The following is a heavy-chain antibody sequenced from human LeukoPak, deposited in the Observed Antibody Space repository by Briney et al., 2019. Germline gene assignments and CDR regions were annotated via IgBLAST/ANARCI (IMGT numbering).Heavy chain of an antibody. V-gene: IGHV1-8*01. CDR2: MNPNSGNT. J-gene: IGHJ4*02. CDR3: ARGSAAAGTGGVRTDY. CDR1: GYTFTSYD. Sequence: ASVKVSCKASGYTFTSYDINWVRQATGQGLEWMGWMNPNSGNTGYAQKFQGRVTMTRNTSISTAYMELSSLRSEDTAVYYCARGSAAAGTGGVRTDYWGQGTLVTVSS. D-gene: IGHD6-13*01.